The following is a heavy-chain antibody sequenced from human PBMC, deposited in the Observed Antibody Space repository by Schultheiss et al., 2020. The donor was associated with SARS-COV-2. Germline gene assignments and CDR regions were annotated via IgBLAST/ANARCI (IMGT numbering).Heavy chain of an antibody. V-gene: IGHV5-10-1*04. D-gene: IGHD3-10*01. J-gene: IGHJ6*02. CDR2: IDPSDSYT. Sequence: GGSLRLSCKGSGYSFTSYWISWVRQMPGKGLEWMGRIDPSDSYTNYSPSFQGQVTISADKSISTAYLQWSSLKASDTAMYYCATGSYYGSADGMDVWGQWTTVTVSS. CDR3: ATGSYYGSADGMDV. CDR1: GYSFTSYW.